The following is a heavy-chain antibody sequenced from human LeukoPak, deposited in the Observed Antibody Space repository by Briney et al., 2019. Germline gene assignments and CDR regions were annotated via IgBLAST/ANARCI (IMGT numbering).Heavy chain of an antibody. D-gene: IGHD2-2*02. J-gene: IGHJ4*02. V-gene: IGHV3-21*01. CDR3: ARDFGSSYTSPFPF. CDR1: GFTFSNFN. Sequence: PGGSLRLSCAASGFTFSNFNMNCVRQAPGKALEWISSITYSSRYMYYADSVKGRFTISGDNAKNSLYLHMNSLRAEDTAVYYCARDFGSSYTSPFPFWGQGTLVTVSS. CDR2: ITYSSRYM.